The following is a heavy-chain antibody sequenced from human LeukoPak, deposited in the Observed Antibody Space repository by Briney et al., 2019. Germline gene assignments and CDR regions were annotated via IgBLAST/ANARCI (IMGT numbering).Heavy chain of an antibody. CDR1: GGSFSGYY. D-gene: IGHD2-21*01. CDR3: ARANSGLDY. CDR2: INHSGST. J-gene: IGHJ4*02. V-gene: IGHV4-34*01. Sequence: SETLSLTCAVYGGSFSGYYWSWIRQPPGKGLEWIGEINHSGSTNYHPSLKSRVTISVDTSRNQFSLKLSSVTAADTAVYYCARANSGLDYWGQGAQVTVSS.